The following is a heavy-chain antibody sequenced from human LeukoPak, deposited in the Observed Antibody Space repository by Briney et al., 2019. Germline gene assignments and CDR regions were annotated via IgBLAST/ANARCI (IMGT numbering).Heavy chain of an antibody. Sequence: PSETLSLTCAVYGGSFSGYYWSWIRQPPGKGLEWIGEINHSGITNYNPSLKSRVTISVDTSKNQFSLKLSSVTAADTAVYYCARGVRANGAFDYWGQGTLVTVSS. CDR3: ARGVRANGAFDY. J-gene: IGHJ4*02. CDR2: INHSGIT. D-gene: IGHD3-10*01. CDR1: GGSFSGYY. V-gene: IGHV4-34*01.